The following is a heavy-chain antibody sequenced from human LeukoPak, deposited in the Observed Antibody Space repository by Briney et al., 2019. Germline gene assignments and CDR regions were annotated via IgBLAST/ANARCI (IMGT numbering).Heavy chain of an antibody. CDR3: ATGDGITGPNNWFDP. J-gene: IGHJ5*02. V-gene: IGHV1-69-2*01. CDR2: VDPEDGET. D-gene: IGHD1-20*01. CDR1: GYTFTDYY. Sequence: ATVKISCKVSGYTFTDYYMHWMQQAPGKGLEWMGLVDPEDGETIYAEKFQGRVTITADTSTDTAYMELSRLRSEDTAVYYCATGDGITGPNNWFDPWGQGTLVTVSS.